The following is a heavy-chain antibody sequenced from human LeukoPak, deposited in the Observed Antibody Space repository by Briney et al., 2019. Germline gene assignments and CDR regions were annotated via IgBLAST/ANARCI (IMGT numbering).Heavy chain of an antibody. CDR1: GFTFSRFA. CDR2: ISGSGGST. V-gene: IGHV3-23*01. Sequence: GGSLRLSCAASGFTFSRFAMSWVRQAPGKGLEWVSAISGSGGSTYYADSVKGRFTSPRDNSKNTLYLQMNSLRAENTAGDYCAKSPHSSTWDYFDGSGQGTPVTVSS. J-gene: IGHJ4*02. CDR3: AKSPHSSTWDYFDG. D-gene: IGHD6-6*01.